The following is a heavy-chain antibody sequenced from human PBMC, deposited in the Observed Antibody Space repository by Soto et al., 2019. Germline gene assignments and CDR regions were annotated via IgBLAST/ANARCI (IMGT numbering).Heavy chain of an antibody. V-gene: IGHV1-2*04. D-gene: IGHD5-18*01. CDR2: INPNSGGT. CDR1: GYTFTGYY. Sequence: ASLKVSCNASGYTFTGYYIPWVRQAPGEGLDWIGMINPNSGGTNYAKKVQGWVTMTREASISTAYMELSRLRSADTAVYYCARDRGYSYGPHYYYYGMDAWGQGTTVTVSS. CDR3: ARDRGYSYGPHYYYYGMDA. J-gene: IGHJ6*02.